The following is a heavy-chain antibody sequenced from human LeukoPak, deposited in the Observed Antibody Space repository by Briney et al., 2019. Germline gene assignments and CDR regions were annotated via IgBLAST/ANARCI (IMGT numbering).Heavy chain of an antibody. CDR1: GYSFTSYW. Sequence: GESLKISCKGSGYSFTSYWISWVRQMPGKGLEWRGIIYRGGSDTRYSPSCQGQVTISADKSISTAYLQSSSLKASDTAMYYCARLAYGDYSIAGWTHYGMDVWGQGTTVTVSS. D-gene: IGHD4-17*01. J-gene: IGHJ6*02. V-gene: IGHV5-51*01. CDR2: IYRGGSDT. CDR3: ARLAYGDYSIAGWTHYGMDV.